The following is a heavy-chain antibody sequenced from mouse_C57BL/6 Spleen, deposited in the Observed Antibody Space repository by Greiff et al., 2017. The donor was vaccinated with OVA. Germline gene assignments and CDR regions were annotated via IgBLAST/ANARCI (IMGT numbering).Heavy chain of an antibody. CDR1: GFNIKDYY. CDR3: AIEGLSYLSWFAY. D-gene: IGHD6-5*01. J-gene: IGHJ3*01. Sequence: VQLKQSGAELVKPGASVKLSCTASGFNIKDYYMHWVKQRTEPGLEWIGRIDPADGVTTYAPKFKGEAPLTADTSSNTAYLQLSSLTSEYTAVYYCAIEGLSYLSWFAYWGQGTLVTVSA. V-gene: IGHV14-2*01. CDR2: IDPADGVT.